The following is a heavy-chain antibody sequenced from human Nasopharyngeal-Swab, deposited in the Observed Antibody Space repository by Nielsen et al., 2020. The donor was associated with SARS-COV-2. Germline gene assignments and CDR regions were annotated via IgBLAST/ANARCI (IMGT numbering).Heavy chain of an antibody. V-gene: IGHV3-30-3*01. Sequence: GESLKISCAASGFTFSSYAMHWVRQAPGKGLEWVAVISYDGSNKYYADSVKGRFTISRDNSKNTLYLQMNSLRAEDTAVYYCASNPPSGYDSSGYYRYGMDVWGQGTTVTVSS. CDR2: ISYDGSNK. J-gene: IGHJ6*02. D-gene: IGHD3-22*01. CDR1: GFTFSSYA. CDR3: ASNPPSGYDSSGYYRYGMDV.